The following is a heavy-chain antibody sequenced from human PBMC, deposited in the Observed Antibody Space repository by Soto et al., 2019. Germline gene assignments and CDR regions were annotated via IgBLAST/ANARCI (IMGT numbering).Heavy chain of an antibody. CDR1: GAYVSSSTYY. J-gene: IGHJ4*02. V-gene: IGHV4-39*02. D-gene: IGHD3-10*01. CDR2: VYRTGGT. CDR3: FNGRYGSFDY. Sequence: QLQLQESGPGLVKPWETLSLTCTVSGAYVSSSTYYWGWVRQPPGKVLEWIGSVYRTGGTYYSPALKSRVAISVEPSKKHLSLNLESVTAADTALDFCFNGRYGSFDYWGQGTLVTVSS.